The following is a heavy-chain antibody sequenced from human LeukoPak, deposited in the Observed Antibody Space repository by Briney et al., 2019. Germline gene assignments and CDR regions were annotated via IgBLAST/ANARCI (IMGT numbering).Heavy chain of an antibody. CDR2: ISAYNGNT. D-gene: IGHD1-26*01. Sequence: GESLKISCKGSGYSFTSYWIGWVRQAPGQGLEWMGWISAYNGNTNYAQKLQGRVTMTTDTSTSTAYMELRSLRSDDTAVYYCARGLLVGAAGVGYWGQGTLVTVSS. J-gene: IGHJ4*02. V-gene: IGHV1-18*04. CDR1: GYSFTSYW. CDR3: ARGLLVGAAGVGY.